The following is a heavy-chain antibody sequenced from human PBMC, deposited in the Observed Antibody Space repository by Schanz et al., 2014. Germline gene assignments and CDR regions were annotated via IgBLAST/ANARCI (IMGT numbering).Heavy chain of an antibody. CDR1: GFTFSTFA. Sequence: EVQLVESGGDLVQPGGSLRLSCSASGFTFSTFAMHWVRQAPGKGLEWVSYVSRSTPDIYYADSVKGRFTMSRDNAKNSLFLQLNSLRADDTAVYYCARNRGSGGQNWYFDLWGRGTLVTVSS. CDR3: ARNRGSGGQNWYFDL. CDR2: VSRSTPDI. V-gene: IGHV3-48*01. J-gene: IGHJ2*01. D-gene: IGHD1-26*01.